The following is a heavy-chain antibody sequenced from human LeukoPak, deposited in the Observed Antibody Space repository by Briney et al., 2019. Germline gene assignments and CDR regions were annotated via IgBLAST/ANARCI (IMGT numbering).Heavy chain of an antibody. CDR3: ARDPVGYYGSKDHDP. D-gene: IGHD3-10*01. CDR2: IYYSGST. V-gene: IGHV4-59*12. J-gene: IGHJ5*02. CDR1: GGSISSYY. Sequence: SETLSLTCTVSGGSISSYYWSWIRQPPGKGLEWIGYIYYSGSTNYNPSLKSRVTISVDTSKNQFSLKLSSVTAEDTAVYYCARDPVGYYGSKDHDPWGQGTLVTVSS.